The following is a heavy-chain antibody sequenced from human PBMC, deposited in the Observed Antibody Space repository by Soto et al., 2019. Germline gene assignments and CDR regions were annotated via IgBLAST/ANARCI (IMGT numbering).Heavy chain of an antibody. D-gene: IGHD3-3*01. CDR1: GGSMISYY. CDR3: ARVGGYDFGRGPFAY. CDR2: IYYSGST. Sequence: SDTLSLTCTVSGGSMISYYWSWIRQPPGKGLEWIGYIYYSGSTNYNPSLKSRVTISVDTSKNQFSLKLSSVTAADTAVYYCARVGGYDFGRGPFAYWAQGTLVTVSS. J-gene: IGHJ4*02. V-gene: IGHV4-59*07.